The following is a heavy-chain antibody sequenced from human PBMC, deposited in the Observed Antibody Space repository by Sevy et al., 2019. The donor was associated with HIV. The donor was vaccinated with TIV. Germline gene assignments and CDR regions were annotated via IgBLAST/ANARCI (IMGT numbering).Heavy chain of an antibody. CDR3: ARANAYLTSDAFDI. CDR2: KSYSGRT. CDR1: GGSISSLNYY. Sequence: SETLSLTCTVSGGSISSLNYYWSWIRQHPGKGLEWIGYKSYSGRTNDNPSLKSRITISVDTSKNQFSLRLSSVTAADSAVYYCARANAYLTSDAFDIWGQGTMVTVSS. V-gene: IGHV4-31*03. J-gene: IGHJ3*02. D-gene: IGHD1-26*01.